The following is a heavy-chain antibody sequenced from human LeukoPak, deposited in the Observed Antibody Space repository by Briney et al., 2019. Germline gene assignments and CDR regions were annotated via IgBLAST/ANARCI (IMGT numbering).Heavy chain of an antibody. Sequence: ASVKVSCKVSGYTLTELSMRWVRQAPGKGLEWMGGFDPEDGETIYAQKFQGRVTMTEDTSTDTAYMELSSLRSEDTAVYYCATGQQLAPNNYYYYMDVWGKGTTVTVSS. CDR2: FDPEDGET. D-gene: IGHD6-13*01. J-gene: IGHJ6*03. CDR1: GYTLTELS. CDR3: ATGQQLAPNNYYYYMDV. V-gene: IGHV1-24*01.